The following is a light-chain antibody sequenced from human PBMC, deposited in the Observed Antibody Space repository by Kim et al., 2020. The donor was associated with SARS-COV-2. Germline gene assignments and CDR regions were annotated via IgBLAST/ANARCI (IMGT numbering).Light chain of an antibody. CDR1: QSVNNN. V-gene: IGKV3-15*01. CDR3: LQHYKWPRT. J-gene: IGKJ2*01. CDR2: GAS. Sequence: IVMTQSPDILSVSLGERAILSCRASQSVNNNLVWYQQKRGQTPRLLIYGASTRATAVPGRFSGSGSGTEFTLTINSLQSEDLAVYYCLQHYKWPRTFGQGTKLEI.